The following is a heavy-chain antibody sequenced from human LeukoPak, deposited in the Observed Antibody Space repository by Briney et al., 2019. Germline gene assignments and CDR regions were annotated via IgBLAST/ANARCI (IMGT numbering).Heavy chain of an antibody. Sequence: PGGSLRLSCAASGFTFSSYSMNWVRQAPGKGLEWVSRINSDGINTSYADSVKGRFTISRENAKNSLYLQMNSLRAEDTAVYYCARVVPPTDYGSGSYFWDPYYFDYWGQGTLVTVSS. J-gene: IGHJ4*02. D-gene: IGHD3-10*01. V-gene: IGHV3-74*01. CDR2: INSDGINT. CDR1: GFTFSSYS. CDR3: ARVVPPTDYGSGSYFWDPYYFDY.